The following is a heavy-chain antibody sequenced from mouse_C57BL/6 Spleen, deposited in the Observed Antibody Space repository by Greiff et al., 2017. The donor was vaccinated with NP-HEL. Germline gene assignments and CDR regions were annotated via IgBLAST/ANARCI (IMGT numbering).Heavy chain of an antibody. CDR2: INPNNGGT. J-gene: IGHJ3*01. Sequence: EVQLQQSGPELVKPGASVKIPCKASGYTFTDYNMDWVRQSHGKSLEWIGDINPNNGGTTYNQKFKGKATLTVDKSSSPAYMELRSLTSEDTAVYYCARDDYCSSYVGFAYWGQGTLVTVSA. D-gene: IGHD1-1*01. CDR1: GYTFTDYN. V-gene: IGHV1-18*01. CDR3: ARDDYCSSYVGFAY.